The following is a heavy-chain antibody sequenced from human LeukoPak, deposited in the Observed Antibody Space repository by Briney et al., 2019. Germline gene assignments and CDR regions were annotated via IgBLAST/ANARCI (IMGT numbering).Heavy chain of an antibody. J-gene: IGHJ4*02. CDR2: MSGSGAST. CDR1: GFTFSSYG. D-gene: IGHD3-10*01. CDR3: ARGPGSRGIFDY. V-gene: IGHV3-23*01. Sequence: PGGSLRLSCSASGFTFSSYGMSWVRQAPGKGLEWVSHMSGSGASTYYADSVKGRFTISRDNSKNTLYLQMNSLRAEDTAVYYCARGPGSRGIFDYWGQGTLVTVSS.